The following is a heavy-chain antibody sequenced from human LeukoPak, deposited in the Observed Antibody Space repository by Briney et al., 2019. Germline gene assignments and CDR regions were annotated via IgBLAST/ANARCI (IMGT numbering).Heavy chain of an antibody. D-gene: IGHD3-22*01. CDR1: GFTFSSYA. Sequence: RLGSLRLSCAASGFTFSSYAMSWVRQAPGKGLEWVSAISGSGGSTYYADSVKGRFTISRDNSKNTLYLQMNSLRAEDTAVYYCTTDPYYYDSSGRFYWGQGTLVTVSS. J-gene: IGHJ4*02. V-gene: IGHV3-23*01. CDR2: ISGSGGST. CDR3: TTDPYYYDSSGRFY.